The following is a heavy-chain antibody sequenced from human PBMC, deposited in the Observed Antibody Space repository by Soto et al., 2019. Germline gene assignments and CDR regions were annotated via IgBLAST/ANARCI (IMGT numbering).Heavy chain of an antibody. CDR3: ARDSRGSGYSSGWYSDY. V-gene: IGHV3-74*01. CDR1: GFTFSSYW. CDR2: INSDGSST. Sequence: EVQLVESGGGLVQPGGSLRLSCAASGFTFSSYWMHWVRQAPGKGLVWLSRINSDGSSTSYADSVKGRFTISRDNAKNTLYLQMNSLGAEGTAVYYWARDSRGSGYSSGWYSDYWGQGPLVTVSS. D-gene: IGHD6-19*01. J-gene: IGHJ4*02.